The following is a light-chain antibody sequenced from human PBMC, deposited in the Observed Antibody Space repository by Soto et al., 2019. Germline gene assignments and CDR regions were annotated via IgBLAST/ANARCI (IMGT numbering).Light chain of an antibody. J-gene: IGKJ3*01. CDR1: QSVSSSY. V-gene: IGKV3-20*01. CDR3: QQYGSSPFT. CDR2: GAS. Sequence: ELALTQSPVTLSLSPGERATLSCRASQSVSSSYLAWYQQKPGQAPRLLIYGASSRATGIPDRFSGSGPGTDFTLTISRLEPEDFAVYFCQQYGSSPFTFGPGTKVDIK.